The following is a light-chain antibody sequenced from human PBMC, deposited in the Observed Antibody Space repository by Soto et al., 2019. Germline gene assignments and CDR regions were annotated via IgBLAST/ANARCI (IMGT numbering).Light chain of an antibody. V-gene: IGLV2-14*03. CDR1: SSDVAAYNF. J-gene: IGLJ2*01. CDR2: EVI. CDR3: SAYTHSNTVI. Sequence: QSVLTQPASVSGSPGQSITISCTGTSSDVAAYNFVSWYQQHPGEVPKLMIYEVIKRPSGISDRFSGSKSGNTASLTISGLKAEDEADYYCSAYTHSNTVIFGGGTKVTVL.